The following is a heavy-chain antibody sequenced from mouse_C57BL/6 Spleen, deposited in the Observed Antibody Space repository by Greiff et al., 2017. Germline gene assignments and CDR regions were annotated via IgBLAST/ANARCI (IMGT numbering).Heavy chain of an antibody. CDR2: IYPGSGNT. D-gene: IGHD2-4*01. V-gene: IGHV1-76*01. J-gene: IGHJ1*03. CDR1: GYTFTDYY. Sequence: QVQLKQSGAELVRPGASVKLSCKASGYTFTDYYINWVKQRPGQGLEWIARIYPGSGNTYYNEKFNGKAILTVEKSSSTAYMQLSSLTSEDSAVDFCAREGDYDVYWHFDDWGKGTTVTVSS. CDR3: AREGDYDVYWHFDD.